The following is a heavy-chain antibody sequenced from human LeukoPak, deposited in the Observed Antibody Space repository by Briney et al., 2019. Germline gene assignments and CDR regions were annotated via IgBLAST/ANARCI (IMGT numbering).Heavy chain of an antibody. D-gene: IGHD5-18*01. Sequence: GGSLRLSCGASGFIFSSYSMNWVRQAPGKGLEWVSSISGSSRYIYYADSVEGRFTISRDNAKNSLYLQMNSLRAEDTAVYYCARDLSGVTGYTYGRGIDYWGQGTLVTVSS. CDR3: ARDLSGVTGYTYGRGIDY. CDR2: ISGSSRYI. J-gene: IGHJ4*02. CDR1: GFIFSSYS. V-gene: IGHV3-21*01.